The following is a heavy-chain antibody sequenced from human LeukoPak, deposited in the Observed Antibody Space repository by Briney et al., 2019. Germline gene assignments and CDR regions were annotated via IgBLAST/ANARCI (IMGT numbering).Heavy chain of an antibody. V-gene: IGHV3-21*04. CDR2: ISSSGSYI. CDR1: GFTFSRYS. J-gene: IGHJ6*03. Sequence: GGSLRLSCAASGFTFSRYSMNWVRQAPGKGLEWVSSISSSGSYIYYADSVKGRFTISRDNAKNSLYLQMNSLRAEDTALYYCAKDARRAVAGPRYYYYMDVWGKGTTVTISS. D-gene: IGHD6-19*01. CDR3: AKDARRAVAGPRYYYYMDV.